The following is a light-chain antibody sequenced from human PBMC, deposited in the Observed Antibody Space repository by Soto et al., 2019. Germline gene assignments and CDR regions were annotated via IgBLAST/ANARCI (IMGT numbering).Light chain of an antibody. CDR2: DAF. V-gene: IGKV3-11*01. CDR1: ERVSSG. J-gene: IGKJ1*01. Sequence: IVLTQSAATQSLAQGERATLSCRARERVSSGLGWYQQKPGQAPRLLIYDAFNRATGIPARFSGSGSGTDFPLTISRLDPEDFAVYYCQQRSNGWTFGQGTKVDIK. CDR3: QQRSNGWT.